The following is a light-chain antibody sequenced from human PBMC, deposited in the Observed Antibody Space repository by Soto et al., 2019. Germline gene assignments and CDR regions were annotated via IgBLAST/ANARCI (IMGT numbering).Light chain of an antibody. J-gene: IGLJ1*01. Sequence: QSVLPQPPSASGTPGQRVTIFCSGSSSNIGSNTVNWYQQLPGTAPKLLIYSNNQRPSGVPDRFSGSKSGTSASLAISGLQSEDEADYYCAAWDDSLNGLYVFGTGTKVTVL. CDR3: AAWDDSLNGLYV. CDR2: SNN. V-gene: IGLV1-44*01. CDR1: SSNIGSNT.